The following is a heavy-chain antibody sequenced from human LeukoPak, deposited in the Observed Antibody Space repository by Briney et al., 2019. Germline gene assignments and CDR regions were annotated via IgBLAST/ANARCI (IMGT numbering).Heavy chain of an antibody. V-gene: IGHV1-2*04. D-gene: IGHD3-10*01. Sequence: GASVKVSCKASGYTFTGYYMHWVRQAPGQGLEWMGWINPNSGGTNYAQKFQGWVTMTRDTSISTAYMELSRLRSDDTAVYYCARGGSGSYWTFDYWGQGTPVTVSS. CDR3: ARGGSGSYWTFDY. J-gene: IGHJ4*02. CDR1: GYTFTGYY. CDR2: INPNSGGT.